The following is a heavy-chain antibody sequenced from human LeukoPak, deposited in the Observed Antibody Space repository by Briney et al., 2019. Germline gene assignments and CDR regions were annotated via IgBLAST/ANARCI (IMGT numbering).Heavy chain of an antibody. J-gene: IGHJ4*02. V-gene: IGHV3-23*01. CDR3: AKHVSGSLFYFDY. D-gene: IGHD3-10*01. CDR1: GFTFRNCA. Sequence: PGGSLRLSCAASGFTFRNCAMSWVRQAPGKGLEWVSGISGTGYNTYYADSVKGRFTISRDNSKNTLYLQMNSLGAEDTAVYYCAKHVSGSLFYFDYWGQRTLVTVSS. CDR2: ISGTGYNT.